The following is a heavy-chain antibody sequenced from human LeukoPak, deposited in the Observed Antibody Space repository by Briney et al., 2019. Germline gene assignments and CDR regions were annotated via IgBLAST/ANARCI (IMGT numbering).Heavy chain of an antibody. V-gene: IGHV1-24*01. CDR3: ATVGCSGGSCPFDY. CDR1: GYTLTELS. J-gene: IGHJ4*02. D-gene: IGHD2-15*01. Sequence: ASVKVSRKVSGYTLTELSMHWVRQAPGNGPEWRGGFDPEDGETIYAQKFQGRVTMTEDTSTDTAYMELSSLRSEDTAVYYCATVGCSGGSCPFDYWGQGTLVTVSS. CDR2: FDPEDGET.